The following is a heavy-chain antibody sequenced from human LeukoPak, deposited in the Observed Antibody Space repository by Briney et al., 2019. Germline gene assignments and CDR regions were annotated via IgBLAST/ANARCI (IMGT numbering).Heavy chain of an antibody. J-gene: IGHJ4*02. V-gene: IGHV4-4*07. D-gene: IGHD6-13*01. CDR2: IYTSGST. CDR1: GGSISSYY. Sequence: SETLSLTCTVSGGSISSYYWSWIRQPAGKGLEWIGRIYTSGSTNYNPSLKSRVTMSVDTSKNQFSLKLSFVTAADTAVYYCASGSRQQLVGGPFDYWGQGTLVTVSS. CDR3: ASGSRQQLVGGPFDY.